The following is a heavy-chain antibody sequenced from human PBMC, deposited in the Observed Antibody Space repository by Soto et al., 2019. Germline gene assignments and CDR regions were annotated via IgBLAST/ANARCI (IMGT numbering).Heavy chain of an antibody. CDR2: IYYSGST. V-gene: IGHV4-31*03. Sequence: SETLSLTCTVSGGSISSGGYYWSWIRQHPGKGLEWIGYIYYSGSTYYNPSLKSRVTISVDTSKNQFSLKLSSVTAADTAVYYCARDISPSYQYYYYYYMDVWGKGTTVTVSS. CDR1: GGSISSGGYY. D-gene: IGHD2-21*01. CDR3: ARDISPSYQYYYYYYMDV. J-gene: IGHJ6*03.